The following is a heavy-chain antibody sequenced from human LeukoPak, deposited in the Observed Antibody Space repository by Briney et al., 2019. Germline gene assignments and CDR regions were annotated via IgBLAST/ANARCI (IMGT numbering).Heavy chain of an antibody. D-gene: IGHD6-19*01. CDR3: ARVASSGWLLDY. V-gene: IGHV3-48*04. Sequence: GGSLRLSCAASGFTFSSYSMNWVRQAPGKGLEWLSYISSSGSTIYYVDSVKGRFTISRDNAKNSLYLQMNSLRAEDTAVYYCARVASSGWLLDYWGQGTLVTVSS. J-gene: IGHJ4*02. CDR2: ISSSGSTI. CDR1: GFTFSSYS.